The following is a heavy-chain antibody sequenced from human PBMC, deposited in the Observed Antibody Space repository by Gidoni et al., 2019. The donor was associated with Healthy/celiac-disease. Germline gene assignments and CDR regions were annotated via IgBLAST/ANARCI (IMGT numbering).Heavy chain of an antibody. CDR3: ARVHDYGDWWARVGYYFDY. CDR2: IKQDGSEK. J-gene: IGHJ4*02. D-gene: IGHD4-17*01. V-gene: IGHV3-7*03. CDR1: GFTFSSYW. Sequence: EVQLVESGGGLVQPGGSLRLSCAASGFTFSSYWMSWVRQAPVKGLEWVANIKQDGSEKYYVDSVKGRFTISRDNAKNSLYLQMNSLRAEDTAVYYCARVHDYGDWWARVGYYFDYWGQGTLVTVSS.